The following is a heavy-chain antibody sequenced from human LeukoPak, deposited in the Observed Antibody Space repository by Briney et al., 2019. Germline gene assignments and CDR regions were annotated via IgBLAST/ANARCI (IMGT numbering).Heavy chain of an antibody. V-gene: IGHV4-38-2*01. Sequence: SETLSLTCAVSGYSISSGYYWGWIRQPPGKGLEWIGSIYHSGSTYYNPSLKSRVTISVDTSKNQFSLKLSSVTAADTAVYYCARVVVAATFFDYCGQGTLVTVPS. CDR2: IYHSGST. D-gene: IGHD2-15*01. CDR1: GYSISSGYY. J-gene: IGHJ4*02. CDR3: ARVVVAATFFDY.